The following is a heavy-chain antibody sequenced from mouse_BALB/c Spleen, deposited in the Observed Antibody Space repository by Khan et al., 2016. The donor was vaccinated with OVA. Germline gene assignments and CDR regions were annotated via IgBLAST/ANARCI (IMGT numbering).Heavy chain of an antibody. D-gene: IGHD1-1*01. V-gene: IGHV3-2*02. CDR1: GYSITSNYA. J-gene: IGHJ4*01. CDR2: ISYSGST. CDR3: ARGNYYGYAMDY. Sequence: EVQLQESGPGLVKPFQSLSLTCTVTGYSITSNYAWNWIRQFPGHKLEWVGYISYSGSTSYNPSLKSRITITRDTSKNQFFLQLNSVTTEDTATYYCARGNYYGYAMDYWGQGTSVTVSS.